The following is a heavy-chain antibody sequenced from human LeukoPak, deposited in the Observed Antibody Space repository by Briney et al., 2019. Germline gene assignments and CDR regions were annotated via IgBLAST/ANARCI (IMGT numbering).Heavy chain of an antibody. CDR2: ISGSGGST. J-gene: IGHJ4*02. CDR3: AKTVLTITMVRGPFDY. D-gene: IGHD3-10*01. Sequence: PGGSLRLSCAASGFTFSSYAMSWVRQAPGKGLEWVSAISGSGGSTYYADSVKGRFTISRDNSKNTLYLQMNSLRAEDTAVYYCAKTVLTITMVRGPFDYWGQGTLVTVSS. CDR1: GFTFSSYA. V-gene: IGHV3-23*01.